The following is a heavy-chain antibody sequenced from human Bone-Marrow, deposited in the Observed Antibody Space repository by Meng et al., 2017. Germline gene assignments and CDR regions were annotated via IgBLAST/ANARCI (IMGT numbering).Heavy chain of an antibody. CDR1: GHSFTSYW. V-gene: IGHV5-51*01. D-gene: IGHD2-15*01. CDR2: IFPDDSNI. Sequence: GESLKISCKGSGHSFTSYWIGWVRQTPGKGLEWMGIIFPDDSNIRYTQSIQGQVTISADKSISTAYLQWSSRKASDTAMYFCARADHGSYCSGGTCYHFGFDYWGQGTLVTVSS. J-gene: IGHJ4*02. CDR3: ARADHGSYCSGGTCYHFGFDY.